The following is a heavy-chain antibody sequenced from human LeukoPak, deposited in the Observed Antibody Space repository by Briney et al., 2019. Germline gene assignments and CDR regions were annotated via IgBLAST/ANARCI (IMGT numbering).Heavy chain of an antibody. V-gene: IGHV3-23*01. CDR3: AKTSGWPYYFDY. J-gene: IGHJ4*02. CDR1: GFTFSSYA. D-gene: IGHD6-19*01. Sequence: PGGSLRLSCAASGFTFSSYATSWVRQAPGKGLEWVSAISGSGGSTYYADSVKGRFTISRDNSKNTLYLQMNSLRAEDTAIYYCAKTSGWPYYFDYWGQGTLVTVSS. CDR2: ISGSGGST.